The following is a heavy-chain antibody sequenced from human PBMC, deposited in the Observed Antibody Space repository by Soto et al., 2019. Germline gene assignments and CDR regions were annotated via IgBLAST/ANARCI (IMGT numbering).Heavy chain of an antibody. Sequence: SETLSLTCTVSGGSISSSSYYWGWIRQPPGKGLEWIGSIYYSGSTYYNPSLKSRVTISVDTSKNQFSLKLSSVTAADTAVYYCASRYCTNGVCYRNYYYMDVWGKGTTVTVSS. CDR3: ASRYCTNGVCYRNYYYMDV. J-gene: IGHJ6*03. CDR1: GGSISSSSYY. V-gene: IGHV4-39*01. CDR2: IYYSGST. D-gene: IGHD2-8*01.